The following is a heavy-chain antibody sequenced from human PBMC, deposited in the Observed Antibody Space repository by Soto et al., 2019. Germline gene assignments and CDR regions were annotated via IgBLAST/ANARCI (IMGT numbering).Heavy chain of an antibody. J-gene: IGHJ4*02. V-gene: IGHV4-30-4*02. CDR3: ARVGYGVDELSN. D-gene: IGHD4-17*01. CDR1: GAPISRGDYF. Sequence: LSDTLSLLCTLSGAPISRGDYFWIWVRRAPGKVLECVGDIYYSQRPYYNPTLKLRLDIYLDVSKNMLSLRPTSVTASATAVYFCARVGYGVDELSNWGPGKLVTVSS. CDR2: IYYSQRP.